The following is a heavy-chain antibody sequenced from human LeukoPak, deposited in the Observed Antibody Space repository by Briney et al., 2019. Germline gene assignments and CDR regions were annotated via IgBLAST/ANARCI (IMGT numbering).Heavy chain of an antibody. CDR1: GFTFSSYE. CDR3: ARDSQPPIAAALDY. D-gene: IGHD6-13*01. J-gene: IGHJ4*02. Sequence: GGSLRLSCAASGFTFSSYEMNWVRQAPGKGLEWASYISSSGSTIYYADSVKGRFTISRDNAKNSLYLQMNSLRAEDTAVYYCARDSQPPIAAALDYWGQGTLVTVSS. CDR2: ISSSGSTI. V-gene: IGHV3-48*03.